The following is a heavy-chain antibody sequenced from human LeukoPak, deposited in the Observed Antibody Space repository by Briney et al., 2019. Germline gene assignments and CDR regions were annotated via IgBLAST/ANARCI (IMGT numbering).Heavy chain of an antibody. CDR3: ARHYGP. J-gene: IGHJ4*02. Sequence: SETLSLTCTVSSVSVSSGSYYWSWIRQPPGKGLEWIGEIIHSGSTNYNPSLKSRVTISVDTSKNQFSLKLNSVTATDTAVYYCARHYGPWGQGTLVTVSS. V-gene: IGHV4-39*01. D-gene: IGHD3-10*01. CDR1: SVSVSSGSYY. CDR2: IIHSGST.